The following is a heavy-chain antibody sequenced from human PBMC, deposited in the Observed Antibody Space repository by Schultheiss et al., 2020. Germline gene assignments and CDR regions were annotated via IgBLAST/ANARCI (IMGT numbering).Heavy chain of an antibody. Sequence: SETLSLTCAVSGGSISSSNWWSWVRQPPGKGLEWIGSIYYSGSTYYNPSLKSRVTISVDTSKNQFSLQLSSVTAADTAVYYCARQIPAYCNGDCYSNDPFDIWGQGTMVTVSS. CDR1: GGSISSSNW. V-gene: IGHV4-39*01. J-gene: IGHJ3*02. CDR3: ARQIPAYCNGDCYSNDPFDI. CDR2: IYYSGST. D-gene: IGHD2-21*02.